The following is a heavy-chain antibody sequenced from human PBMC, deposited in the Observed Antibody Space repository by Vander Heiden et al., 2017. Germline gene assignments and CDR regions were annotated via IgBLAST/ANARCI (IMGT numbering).Heavy chain of an antibody. J-gene: IGHJ4*02. Sequence: QVQLQDSGPGLVKPWETLSLTCTVSGGSITSHYWSWIRQPPGKGLEWIGYVYYSGSTNYNPSLKSRVTISVDTPKNQFSLKLSSVTAADTAVYYCARDSSYFEYWGQGTLVTVSS. CDR2: VYYSGST. V-gene: IGHV4-59*11. CDR1: GGSITSHY. CDR3: ARDSSYFEY.